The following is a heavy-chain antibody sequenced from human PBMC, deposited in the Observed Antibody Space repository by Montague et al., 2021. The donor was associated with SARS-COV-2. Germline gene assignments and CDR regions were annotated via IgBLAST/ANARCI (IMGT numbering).Heavy chain of an antibody. Sequence: SETLSLTCSISGVSTTSYYWSWVRQPAGKGLEWIGHIYASGSTKYSPSLKSRVRLSIDNPKNQFSLKLESLTAADTAVYYCVRDGGNWYYFDCWGQGALVTVSS. CDR3: VRDGGNWYYFDC. V-gene: IGHV4-4*07. J-gene: IGHJ4*02. D-gene: IGHD3-16*01. CDR1: GVSTTSYY. CDR2: IYASGST.